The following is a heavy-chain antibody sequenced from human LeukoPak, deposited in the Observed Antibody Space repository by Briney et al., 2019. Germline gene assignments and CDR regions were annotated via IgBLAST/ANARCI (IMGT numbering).Heavy chain of an antibody. CDR2: IYYSGST. D-gene: IGHD2-2*01. Sequence: SETLSLTCTVSGGSISSSSYYWGWIRQPPGKGLEWIGSIYYSGSTYYNPSLKSRVTISVDTSKNQFSLKLSSVTAADTAVYYCARDPSLVDYWGQGTLVTVSS. V-gene: IGHV4-39*07. J-gene: IGHJ4*02. CDR3: ARDPSLVDY. CDR1: GGSISSSSYY.